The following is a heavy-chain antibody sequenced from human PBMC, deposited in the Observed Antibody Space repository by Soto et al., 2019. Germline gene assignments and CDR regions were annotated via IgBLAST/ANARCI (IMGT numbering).Heavy chain of an antibody. V-gene: IGHV4-34*01. D-gene: IGHD2-21*02. CDR3: ARDLWGYCGTDCYPLDV. CDR1: GGSFSGYY. Sequence: PSETLSLTCAVYGGSFSGYYWSWIRQPPGKGLEWIGEINHSGNTNYNPSLKSRVTISVDTSKNQFSLKLSSVTAADTAVYYCARDLWGYCGTDCYPLDVWGQGTTVTVSS. CDR2: INHSGNT. J-gene: IGHJ6*02.